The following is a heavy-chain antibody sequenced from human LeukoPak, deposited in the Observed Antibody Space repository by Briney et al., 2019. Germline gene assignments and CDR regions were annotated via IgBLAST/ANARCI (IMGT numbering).Heavy chain of an antibody. CDR2: IYYSGST. Sequence: SETLSLTCTVSGGSISSYYWSWIRQPPGKGLEWIGYIYYSGSTNYNPSLKSRVTISVDTSKNQFSLKPSSVTAADTAVYYCARLGDSSGPPFDYWGQGTLVTVSS. V-gene: IGHV4-59*08. CDR3: ARLGDSSGPPFDY. J-gene: IGHJ4*02. D-gene: IGHD6-19*01. CDR1: GGSISSYY.